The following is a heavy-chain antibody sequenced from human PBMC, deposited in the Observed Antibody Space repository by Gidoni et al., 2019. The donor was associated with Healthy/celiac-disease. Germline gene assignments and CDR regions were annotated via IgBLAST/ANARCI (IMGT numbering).Heavy chain of an antibody. CDR3: TRRKDIVVVPAARGGTYGMDV. J-gene: IGHJ6*02. Sequence: EVQLVESGGGLVQPGGSLKLSCAASGFTFSGSAMHWVRQASGKGLEWVGLIRSKANSYATAYAASVKGRFTISRDDSKNTAYLQMNSLKTEDTAVYYCTRRKDIVVVPAARGGTYGMDVWGQGTTVTVSS. CDR2: IRSKANSYAT. CDR1: GFTFSGSA. V-gene: IGHV3-73*01. D-gene: IGHD2-2*01.